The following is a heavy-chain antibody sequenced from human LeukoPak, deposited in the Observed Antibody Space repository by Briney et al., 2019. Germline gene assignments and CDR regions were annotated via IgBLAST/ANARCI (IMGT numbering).Heavy chain of an antibody. CDR2: IYHSGST. CDR3: ARDRVGVRAFDY. Sequence: SETLSLTCAVSGGSISSTNWWSWVRQPPGKGLEWIGEIYHSGSTNYNPSLKSRVTISADKSKHQFSLKLTYVTAADTAVYYCARDRVGVRAFDYWGQGTLVTVSS. J-gene: IGHJ4*02. CDR1: GGSISSTNW. V-gene: IGHV4-4*02. D-gene: IGHD3-10*01.